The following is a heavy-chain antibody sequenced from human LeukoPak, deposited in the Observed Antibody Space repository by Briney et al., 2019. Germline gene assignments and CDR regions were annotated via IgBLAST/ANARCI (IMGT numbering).Heavy chain of an antibody. CDR2: IYYSGST. CDR1: GGSISSYY. V-gene: IGHV4-59*01. D-gene: IGHD6-13*01. J-gene: IGHJ5*02. Sequence: SETLSLTCTVSGGSISSYYWSWIRQPPGKGLEWIGYIYYSGSTNYNPSLKSRVTISVDTSKNQFSLKLSSVTAADTAVYYCAGHSSSWANWFDPWGQGTLVTVSS. CDR3: AGHSSSWANWFDP.